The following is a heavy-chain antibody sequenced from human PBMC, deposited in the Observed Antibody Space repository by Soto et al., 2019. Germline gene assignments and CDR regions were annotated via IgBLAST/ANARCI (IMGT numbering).Heavy chain of an antibody. CDR1: GFTFSSYG. V-gene: IGHV3-33*01. Sequence: QVQLVESGGGVVQPGRSLRLSCAASGFTFSSYGMHWVRQAPGKGLEWVAVIWYDGRNKYYADSVKGRFTISRDNSKNTLYLQMNSRRAEDTAVYYCARTYCISTSCYYGMDVWGQGTTVTVSS. CDR3: ARTYCISTSCYYGMDV. J-gene: IGHJ6*02. CDR2: IWYDGRNK. D-gene: IGHD2-2*01.